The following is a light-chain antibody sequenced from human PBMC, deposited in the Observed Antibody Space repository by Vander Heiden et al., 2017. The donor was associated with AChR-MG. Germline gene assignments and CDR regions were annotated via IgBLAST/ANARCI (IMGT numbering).Light chain of an antibody. CDR2: WAS. CDR3: QQYYSTPPT. J-gene: IGKJ4*01. V-gene: IGKV4-1*01. CDR1: QSVLYSSNNKNY. Sequence: IVMTQSPDSLVGSLGERATINCKSSQSVLYSSNNKNYLAWYQQKPGQPPKLLIYWASTRESGVPDRFSGSGSGTDFTLTISSLQAEDVAVYYCQQYYSTPPTFGGGTKVEIK.